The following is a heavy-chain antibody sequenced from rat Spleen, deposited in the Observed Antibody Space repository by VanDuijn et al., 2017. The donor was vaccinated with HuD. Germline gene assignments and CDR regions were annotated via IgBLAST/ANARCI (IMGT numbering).Heavy chain of an antibody. CDR2: ISYDGSST. CDR1: GFTFSNYG. Sequence: EVQLVESGGGLVQPGKSLKLSCAASGFTFSNYGMAWVRQAPTKWLEWVATISYDGSSTYYRDSVKGRFTISRDNAKNTQYLIMDSLRSEDTAPYYCARQGAYYSGEGYVDFWGPGTMVTVSS. J-gene: IGHJ1*01. V-gene: IGHV5-29*01. CDR3: ARQGAYYSGEGYVDF. D-gene: IGHD1-1*01.